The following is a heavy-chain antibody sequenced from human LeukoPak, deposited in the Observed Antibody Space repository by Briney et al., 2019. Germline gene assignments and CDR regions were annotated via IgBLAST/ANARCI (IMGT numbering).Heavy chain of an antibody. CDR2: IYYSGST. Sequence: SETLSLTCTVSGGSISTGSHYWGWIRQPPGKELEWIGTIYYSGSTYYNPSLKSRVTISVDTSKNQFSLKLSSVTAADTAVYYCARFGEGASSFFDYWGQGTLVTVSS. D-gene: IGHD1-26*01. CDR3: ARFGEGASSFFDY. V-gene: IGHV4-39*01. J-gene: IGHJ4*02. CDR1: GGSISTGSHY.